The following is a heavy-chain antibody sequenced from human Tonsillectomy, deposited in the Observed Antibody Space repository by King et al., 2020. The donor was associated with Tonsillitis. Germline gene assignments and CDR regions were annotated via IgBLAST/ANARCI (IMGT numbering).Heavy chain of an antibody. V-gene: IGHV1-2*02. D-gene: IGHD6-19*01. CDR1: GYTFTGYY. CDR2: INPNSGGA. J-gene: IGHJ6*02. CDR3: ARGQPPKAVAGLYYYYYGMDV. Sequence: EQLVQSGAEVKKPGASVKVSCKASGYTFTGYYMHWVRQAPGQGLEWMGWINPNSGGANYAQKFQGRVTMTRDAPISTAYMELSRLTSDDTAVYYCARGQPPKAVAGLYYYYYGMDVWGQGTTVTVSS.